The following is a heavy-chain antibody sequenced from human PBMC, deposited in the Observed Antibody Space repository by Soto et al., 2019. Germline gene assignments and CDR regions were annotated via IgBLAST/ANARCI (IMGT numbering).Heavy chain of an antibody. CDR1: GDSISSYY. CDR2: IDYSGST. J-gene: IGHJ4*02. V-gene: IGHV4-59*01. Sequence: QVQLQESGPGLVKPSETLSLTCIVSGDSISSYYWSWIRQSPGKGLEWIGYIDYSGSTDYNPSLTSRVTISVDTSKNQFSLKLSSVTAADTAVYYCARDLARALDYWGQGTLVTVSS. CDR3: ARDLARALDY.